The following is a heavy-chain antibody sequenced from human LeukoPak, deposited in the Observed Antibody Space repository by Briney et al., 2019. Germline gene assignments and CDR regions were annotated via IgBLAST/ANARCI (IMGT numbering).Heavy chain of an antibody. Sequence: GGSLRLSCAASGLTFSSYWMHWVRQAPGKGLVWVSRINSDGSSTSYADSVKGRFTISRDNAKNTLYLQMNSLRAEDTAVYYCARGIAAAGTDSWFDPWGQGTLVTVSS. CDR3: ARGIAAAGTDSWFDP. V-gene: IGHV3-74*01. D-gene: IGHD6-13*01. J-gene: IGHJ5*02. CDR1: GLTFSSYW. CDR2: INSDGSST.